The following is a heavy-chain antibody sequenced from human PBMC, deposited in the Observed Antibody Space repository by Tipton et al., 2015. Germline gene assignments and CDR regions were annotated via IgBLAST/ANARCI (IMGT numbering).Heavy chain of an antibody. D-gene: IGHD3-10*01. V-gene: IGHV4-59*05. Sequence: TLSLTCTVSGGSISRYYWSWIRQPPGKGLEWIGSIYYSGSTYYSPSLKSRVTISVDTSKNEFSLKLPSVTAADTAVYYCARQTGSGSYPSLDWYFDLWGRGTLVTVSP. CDR3: ARQTGSGSYPSLDWYFDL. CDR2: IYYSGST. J-gene: IGHJ2*01. CDR1: GGSISRYY.